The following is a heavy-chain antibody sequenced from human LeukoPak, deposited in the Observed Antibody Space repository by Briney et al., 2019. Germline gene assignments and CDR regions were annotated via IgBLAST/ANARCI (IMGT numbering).Heavy chain of an antibody. J-gene: IGHJ6*03. CDR3: ASNRAVAEYYYYYYMDV. CDR1: GGTFSSYA. CDR2: IIPIFGTA. V-gene: IGHV1-69*06. Sequence: SVKVSCKASGGTFSSYAISWVRQAPGQGLEWMGGIIPIFGTANYAQKFQGRVTITADKSTSTAYMELSSLRSEDTAVYYCASNRAVAEYYYYYYMDVWGKGTTVTVSS. D-gene: IGHD6-19*01.